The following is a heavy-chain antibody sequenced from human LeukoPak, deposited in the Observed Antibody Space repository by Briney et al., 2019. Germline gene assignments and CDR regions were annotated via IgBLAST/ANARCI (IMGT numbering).Heavy chain of an antibody. CDR1: GFTFSSYG. J-gene: IGHJ4*02. D-gene: IGHD1-26*01. CDR2: ISYDGSNK. V-gene: IGHV3-30*18. CDR3: ANSPTLAWELLGGDY. Sequence: PGGSLRLSCAASGFTFSSYGMHWVRQAPGKGLEWVAVISYDGSNKYYADSVKGRFTISRDNSKNTLYLQMNSLRAEDTAVYYCANSPTLAWELLGGDYWGQGTLVTVSS.